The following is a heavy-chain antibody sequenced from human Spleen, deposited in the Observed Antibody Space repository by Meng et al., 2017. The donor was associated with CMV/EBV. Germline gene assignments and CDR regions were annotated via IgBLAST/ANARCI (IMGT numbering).Heavy chain of an antibody. CDR1: GGSFNSYA. J-gene: IGHJ4*02. D-gene: IGHD3-22*01. Sequence: KASGGSFNSYAISWMRQAPGQGLEWMGGILTLFGTTNYAQKFQDRVTITTDKSATTVYMELTSLRSEDTAVYYCARAEEGFLEWLCEDWGQGTLVTVSS. CDR3: ARAEEGFLEWLCED. V-gene: IGHV1-69*05. CDR2: ILTLFGTT.